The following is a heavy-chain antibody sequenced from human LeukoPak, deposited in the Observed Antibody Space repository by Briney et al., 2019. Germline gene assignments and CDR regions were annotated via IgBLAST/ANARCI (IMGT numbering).Heavy chain of an antibody. D-gene: IGHD6-13*01. J-gene: IGHJ4*02. V-gene: IGHV3-23*01. CDR3: AKLAAKNIAAAGKD. CDR2: IIGSGGST. Sequence: PGGSLRLSCAASGFTFSSYAMSWVRQAPGKGLEWVSAIIGSGGSTYYADSVKGRFTISRDNSKNTLYLQMNSLRAEDTAVYYCAKLAAKNIAAAGKDWGQGTLVTVSS. CDR1: GFTFSSYA.